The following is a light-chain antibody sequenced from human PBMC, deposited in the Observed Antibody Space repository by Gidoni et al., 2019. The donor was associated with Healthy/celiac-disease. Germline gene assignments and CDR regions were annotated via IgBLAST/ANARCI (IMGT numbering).Light chain of an antibody. CDR2: WAS. CDR1: QSVLYSSNNKNY. J-gene: IGKJ2*01. CDR3: QQYDSTPYT. Sequence: DIVMTQSPYSLAVSLGERATINCKSRQSVLYSSNNKNYLAWYQQKPGQPPKLLIYWASTRESGVPDRFSGSGSGTDFTLTISSLQAEDVAVYYCQQYDSTPYTFXQXTKLEIK. V-gene: IGKV4-1*01.